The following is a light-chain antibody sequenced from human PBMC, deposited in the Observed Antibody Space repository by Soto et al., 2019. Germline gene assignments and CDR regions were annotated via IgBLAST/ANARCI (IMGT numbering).Light chain of an antibody. Sequence: EIVLTQSPATLSLSPGERATLSFRASQSVRSYLAWYQQKPGQAPRLLIYDASTRATGIPARFSGSGSGTDFTLTINNLEPEDFAVYYCQQRTNWPGITFGQGTRLENK. V-gene: IGKV3-11*01. CDR2: DAS. J-gene: IGKJ5*01. CDR3: QQRTNWPGIT. CDR1: QSVRSY.